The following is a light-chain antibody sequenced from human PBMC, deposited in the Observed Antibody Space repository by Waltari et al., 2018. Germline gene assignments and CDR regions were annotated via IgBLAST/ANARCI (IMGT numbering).Light chain of an antibody. V-gene: IGKV1-12*01. CDR1: QDISRW. Sequence: DIQMTQFPPSVSASVGDRVTITCRASQDISRWLAWYQQKPGQAPKFLIYAASNLQSGVPSRFSGSGSGTHFTLTISSLQPQDFATYYCQQGNRFPLSFGEGTKVEIK. CDR3: QQGNRFPLS. J-gene: IGKJ4*01. CDR2: AAS.